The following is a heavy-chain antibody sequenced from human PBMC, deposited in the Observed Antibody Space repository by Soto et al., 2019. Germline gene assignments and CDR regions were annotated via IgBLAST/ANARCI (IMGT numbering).Heavy chain of an antibody. J-gene: IGHJ4*02. Sequence: QVQLVQSGADVKRPGSSVKVSCKASGDTFSNHAVSWVRQAPGQGLEWMGGIIPIFDAANYAQKFQGRLTTTADASSNIAHMELSSLRFEDTAVYYCATDDVNRAFEYWGQGPLVTVSS. V-gene: IGHV1-69*01. CDR2: IIPIFDAA. CDR3: ATDDVNRAFEY. CDR1: GDTFSNHA.